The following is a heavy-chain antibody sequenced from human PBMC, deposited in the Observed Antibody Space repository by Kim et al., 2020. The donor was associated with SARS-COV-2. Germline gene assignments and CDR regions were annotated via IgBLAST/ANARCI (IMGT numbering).Heavy chain of an antibody. D-gene: IGHD4-17*01. V-gene: IGHV3-23*01. J-gene: IGHJ4*02. Sequence: ASVEGRFTISKDNSKNTVYMQMNSLRAEDTAVYYCAKDPTTTVTTYYFDYWGQGTLVTVSS. CDR3: AKDPTTTVTTYYFDY.